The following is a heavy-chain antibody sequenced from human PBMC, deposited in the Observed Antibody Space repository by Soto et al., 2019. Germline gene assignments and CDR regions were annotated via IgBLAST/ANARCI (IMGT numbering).Heavy chain of an antibody. Sequence: GGSLRLSCAASGFTFSSYWMHWVRQAPGKGLVWVSRINSDGSSTSYADSVKGRFTISRDNAKNTLYLQMNSLRAEDTAVYYCAREPIAVAGLDRPHNLSDPWGQGTLVTAPQ. V-gene: IGHV3-74*01. J-gene: IGHJ5*02. CDR1: GFTFSSYW. CDR3: AREPIAVAGLDRPHNLSDP. D-gene: IGHD6-19*01. CDR2: INSDGSST.